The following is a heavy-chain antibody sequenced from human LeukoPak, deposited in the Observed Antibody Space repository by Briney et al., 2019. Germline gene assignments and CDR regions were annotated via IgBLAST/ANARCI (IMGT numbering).Heavy chain of an antibody. J-gene: IGHJ4*02. CDR3: ARGHGWNSPGY. CDR1: GGSFSGYY. V-gene: IGHV4-34*01. D-gene: IGHD6-19*01. CDR2: INHSGNT. Sequence: SETLSLTCAVYGGSFSGYYWSWIRQPPGKGLEWIGEINHSGNTNYNPSLKSRVTISVDTSKNQFSLKLSSVTAADTAVYYCARGHGWNSPGYWGQGTLVTVSS.